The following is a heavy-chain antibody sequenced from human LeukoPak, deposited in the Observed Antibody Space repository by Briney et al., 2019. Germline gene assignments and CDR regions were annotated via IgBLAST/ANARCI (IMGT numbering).Heavy chain of an antibody. CDR3: AKDYCGGDCHSFDY. V-gene: IGHV3-30*18. CDR2: ISYDGTNK. D-gene: IGHD2-21*02. CDR1: EFTFSNYG. J-gene: IGHJ4*02. Sequence: PGGSLRLSCAASEFTFSNYGMHWVRQAPGKGLEWVAVISYDGTNKYYADSVKGRFTISRDNSKNTLYLQMNSLRAEDTAVYYCAKDYCGGDCHSFDYWGQGTLVTVSS.